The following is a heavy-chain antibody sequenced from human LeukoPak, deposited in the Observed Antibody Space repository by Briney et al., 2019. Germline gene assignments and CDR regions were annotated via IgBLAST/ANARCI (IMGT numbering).Heavy chain of an antibody. J-gene: IGHJ4*02. Sequence: GGPLRLSCAASGFTFSSHAMAWVREAPGKGLEWVSEISGSGESTHYADSVKGRLTISRDNSKNTLYLQMSSLRVEDTAVYYCARDDYGDWPPLFDYWGQGTLVTVSS. D-gene: IGHD4-17*01. CDR3: ARDDYGDWPPLFDY. V-gene: IGHV3-23*01. CDR2: ISGSGEST. CDR1: GFTFSSHA.